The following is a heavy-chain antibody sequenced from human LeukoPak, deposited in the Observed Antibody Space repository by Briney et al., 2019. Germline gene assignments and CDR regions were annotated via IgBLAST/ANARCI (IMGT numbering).Heavy chain of an antibody. Sequence: SSETLSLTCSVSGASISGYYWTWIRQPAGRELEWIGRIYTTGSTKYNPSLKSRVIMSVDASKNQFSLNLTSVTAADTAVYFCARTAERQQMVQGTYFYYYFMDVWAKGTTVTISS. CDR1: GASISGYY. V-gene: IGHV4-4*07. CDR2: IYTTGST. D-gene: IGHD6-13*01. J-gene: IGHJ6*03. CDR3: ARTAERQQMVQGTYFYYYFMDV.